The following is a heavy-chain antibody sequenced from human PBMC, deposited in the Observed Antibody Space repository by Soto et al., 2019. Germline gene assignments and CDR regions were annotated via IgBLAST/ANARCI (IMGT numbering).Heavy chain of an antibody. CDR2: IRPDGSET. Sequence: EVQLVQSGGGLVQPGGSLRLSCVGSGFTFTDFYMNWVRQAPGKGLEWVANIRPDGSETNYVESVKGRFTTSRDNAKNSLLMQMNSLRADDTVVYYCAGWGGHDYNYWGQGILVTVSS. CDR3: AGWGGHDYNY. D-gene: IGHD4-4*01. CDR1: GFTFTDFY. J-gene: IGHJ4*02. V-gene: IGHV3-7*03.